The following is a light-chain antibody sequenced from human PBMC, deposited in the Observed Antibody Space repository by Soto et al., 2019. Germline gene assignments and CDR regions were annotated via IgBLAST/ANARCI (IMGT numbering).Light chain of an antibody. V-gene: IGKV1-6*01. J-gene: IGKJ1*01. Sequence: IQMTQSPSSLSASVGDRVTITCRASRYIRSDLSWYQQRPGQAPKVLIYAASSLQSGVPSRFSGSESGTDFTLTISSLQPEDFATYYCLQDYNYPWTFGQGTKVEIK. CDR2: AAS. CDR1: RYIRSD. CDR3: LQDYNYPWT.